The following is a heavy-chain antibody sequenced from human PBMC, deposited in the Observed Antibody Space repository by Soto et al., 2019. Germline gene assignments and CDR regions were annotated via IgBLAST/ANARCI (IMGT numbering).Heavy chain of an antibody. CDR1: GYTFTSYG. CDR3: ARYLLSYGDYEGSYFDY. J-gene: IGHJ4*02. CDR2: ISAYNGNT. Sequence: ASVKVSCKASGYTFTSYGISWVRQAPGQGPEWMGWISAYNGNTNYAQKLQGRVTMTTDTSTSTAYMELRSLRSDDTAVYYCARYLLSYGDYEGSYFDYWGQGTLVTVSS. D-gene: IGHD4-17*01. V-gene: IGHV1-18*01.